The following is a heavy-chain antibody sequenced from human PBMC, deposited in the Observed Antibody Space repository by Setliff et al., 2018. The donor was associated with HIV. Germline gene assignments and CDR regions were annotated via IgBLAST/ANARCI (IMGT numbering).Heavy chain of an antibody. Sequence: PSETLSLTCSVSGGSVSSTSNYWGWIRQPPGKGLEWIGSIYYSGSTYYNPSLKSRVTISVGTSENQFSLKLSSVTAADTAVYYCARVQVGGYNFYFDYWGQGTLVTVSS. CDR1: GGSVSSTSNY. J-gene: IGHJ4*02. CDR3: ARVQVGGYNFYFDY. CDR2: IYYSGST. D-gene: IGHD5-12*01. V-gene: IGHV4-39*01.